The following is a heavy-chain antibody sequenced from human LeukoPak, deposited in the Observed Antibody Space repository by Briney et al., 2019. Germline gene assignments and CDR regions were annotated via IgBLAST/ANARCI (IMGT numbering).Heavy chain of an antibody. V-gene: IGHV3-23*01. CDR1: GFSFSSYG. D-gene: IGHD6-13*01. CDR2: IGESGGST. CDR3: ARVKIAAARRWFDP. Sequence: GGSLRLSCAASGFSFSSYGMSWVRQAPGKGLEWVATIGESGGSTYYADSVKGRFTISRDNSKNSLYLQMNSLRAEDTAVYYCARVKIAAARRWFDPWGQGTLVTVSS. J-gene: IGHJ5*02.